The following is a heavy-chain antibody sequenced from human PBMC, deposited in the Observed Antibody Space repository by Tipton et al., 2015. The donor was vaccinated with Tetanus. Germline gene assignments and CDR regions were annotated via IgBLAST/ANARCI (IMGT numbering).Heavy chain of an antibody. D-gene: IGHD4-17*01. CDR1: GASFSGSY. V-gene: IGHV4-34*01. J-gene: IGHJ3*01. Sequence: TLSLTCAVSGASFSGSYWSWVRQSPGKGLEWVGEIRPGGSPYYNPALKSRATISLDTSKNRFSLKLTSVTAADAAVYYCARPSTTVTPRAFDVWGQGAMVTVSS. CDR2: IRPGGSP. CDR3: ARPSTTVTPRAFDV.